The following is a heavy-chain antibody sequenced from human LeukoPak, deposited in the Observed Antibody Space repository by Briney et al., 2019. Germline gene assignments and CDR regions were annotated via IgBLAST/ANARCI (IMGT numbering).Heavy chain of an antibody. V-gene: IGHV4-59*08. Sequence: SETLSLTCTVSGGSISSYYWSWIRQTPGKGLEWIGYIYYSGSTNYNPSLKSRVNISVDTSKNQFSLKLSSVTAADTALYYCASLYCSSTSCYPCHWGQGTLVTVSS. D-gene: IGHD2-2*01. CDR1: GGSISSYY. CDR2: IYYSGST. CDR3: ASLYCSSTSCYPCH. J-gene: IGHJ4*02.